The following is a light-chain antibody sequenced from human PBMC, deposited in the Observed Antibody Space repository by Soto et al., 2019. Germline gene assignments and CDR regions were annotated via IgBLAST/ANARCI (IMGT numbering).Light chain of an antibody. CDR3: CSYAGSSTVV. CDR2: EGS. J-gene: IGLJ2*01. CDR1: SSDVGSYNF. V-gene: IGLV2-23*01. Sequence: QSVLTQPASVSGSPGQSITISCTGTSSDVGSYNFVSWYQQHPGKAPKFIIYEGSKRPSGVSNRFSGSKSDNTASLTISGLQAEDEADYYCCSYAGSSTVVFGGGTQLTVL.